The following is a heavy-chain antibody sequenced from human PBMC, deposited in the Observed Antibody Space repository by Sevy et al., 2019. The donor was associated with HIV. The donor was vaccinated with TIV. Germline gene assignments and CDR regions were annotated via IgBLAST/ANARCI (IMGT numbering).Heavy chain of an antibody. Sequence: GESLKISCAASGFTFRSFSMHWVRQAPGKWLEWVTTVSYDGSNTYYADSVKGRFAVFRDNSRNLLNLQMNNLRPEDTAVYYCALVRLSSDVAEYFQNWGQGTPVTVSS. CDR1: GFTFRSFS. J-gene: IGHJ1*01. D-gene: IGHD6-13*01. CDR3: ALVRLSSDVAEYFQN. V-gene: IGHV3-30*09. CDR2: VSYDGSNT.